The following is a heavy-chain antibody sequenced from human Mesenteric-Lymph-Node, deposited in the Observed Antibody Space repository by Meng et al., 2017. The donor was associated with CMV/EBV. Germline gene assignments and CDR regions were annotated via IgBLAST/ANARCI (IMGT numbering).Heavy chain of an antibody. CDR3: AREDLSRAGGIFFVPLADY. CDR2: INPNSGGT. CDR1: GYTFTGYY. J-gene: IGHJ4*02. Sequence: ASVKVSCKASGYTFTGYYMHWVRQAPGQGLEWMGWINPNSGGTNYAQKFQGRVTMTRDTSISTAYMELSRLNSDDTAAYYCAREDLSRAGGIFFVPLADYWGQGTLVTVSS. V-gene: IGHV1-2*02. D-gene: IGHD3-9*01.